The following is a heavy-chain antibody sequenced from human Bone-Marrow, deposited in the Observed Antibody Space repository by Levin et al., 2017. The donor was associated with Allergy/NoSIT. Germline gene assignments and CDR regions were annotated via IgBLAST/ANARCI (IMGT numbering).Heavy chain of an antibody. CDR2: IYYSGDT. CDR3: ARSGFYRPNFHFDY. CDR1: NGSISSSIYY. Sequence: SQTLSLTCTVSNGSISSSIYYWGRIRQPPGKGLEYVGSIYYSGDTFYNPSLRSRVTISVDTSKNQFSLKLSSVTAADTAVFFCARSGFYRPNFHFDYWGQGTLVTVSS. J-gene: IGHJ4*02. D-gene: IGHD2-2*02. V-gene: IGHV4-39*01.